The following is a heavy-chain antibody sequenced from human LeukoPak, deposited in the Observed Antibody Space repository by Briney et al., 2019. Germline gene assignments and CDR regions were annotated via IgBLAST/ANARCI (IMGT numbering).Heavy chain of an antibody. CDR1: SGSIRGYY. J-gene: IGHJ4*02. V-gene: IGHV4-59*01. D-gene: IGHD3-22*01. CDR3: ARGGTSGYYSAHFDY. Sequence: SETLSLTCTVSSGSIRGYYWTWVRQPPGKGLEWIGYISDSGNPSYCSSLKSRVTISVDTSQNKLSLRLTSVTAADTAVYYCARGGTSGYYSAHFDYWGQGTLVTVSS. CDR2: ISDSGNP.